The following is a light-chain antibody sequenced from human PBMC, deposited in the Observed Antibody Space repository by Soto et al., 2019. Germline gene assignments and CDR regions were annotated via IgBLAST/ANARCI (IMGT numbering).Light chain of an antibody. CDR2: ENN. Sequence: QSVLTQPPSVSAAPGQKVTISCSGSSSNIGKNYVSWYQQLPGTAPKLLIYENNKRPSGIPDRFSGSKSGTSATLGIAGLQTGDEADYYCGTWDSSLTAVLFGGWTKLTVL. CDR3: GTWDSSLTAVL. V-gene: IGLV1-51*02. CDR1: SSNIGKNY. J-gene: IGLJ2*01.